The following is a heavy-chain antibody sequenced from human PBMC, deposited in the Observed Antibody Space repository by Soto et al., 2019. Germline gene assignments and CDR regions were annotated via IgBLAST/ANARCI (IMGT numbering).Heavy chain of an antibody. J-gene: IGHJ1*01. V-gene: IGHV3-23*01. CDR1: GFTFSSYA. CDR2: IRGNGGST. CDR3: AKGVWDDYGDFVSHFHH. D-gene: IGHD4-17*01. Sequence: GGSLRLSCAASGFTFSSYAMSWVRQAPGKGLEWVSSIRGNGGSTYYPDSVRGRFTISRDNSKNTVSLQMNSLRAEDTAVYYCAKGVWDDYGDFVSHFHHWGQGTLVTVSS.